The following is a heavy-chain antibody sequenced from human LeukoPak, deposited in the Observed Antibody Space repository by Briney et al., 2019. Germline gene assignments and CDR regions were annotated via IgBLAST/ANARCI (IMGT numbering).Heavy chain of an antibody. V-gene: IGHV1-69*05. Sequence: ASVKVSCKASGGTFRSYAISWVRQAPGQGLEWMGRIIPIFGTANYAQKFQGRVTITTDESTSTAYMELSSLRSEDTAVYYCARGDGAVAGRRDYYYYYMDVWGKGTTVTVSS. CDR3: ARGDGAVAGRRDYYYYYMDV. D-gene: IGHD6-19*01. CDR1: GGTFRSYA. CDR2: IIPIFGTA. J-gene: IGHJ6*03.